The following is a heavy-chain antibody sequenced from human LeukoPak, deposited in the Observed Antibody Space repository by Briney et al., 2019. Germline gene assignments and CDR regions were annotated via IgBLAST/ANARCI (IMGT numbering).Heavy chain of an antibody. D-gene: IGHD3-10*01. CDR1: GYTFTGYY. V-gene: IGHV1-2*02. J-gene: IGHJ4*02. CDR3: ARGAPYGPKYYFDY. CDR2: INPNSGGT. Sequence: ASVKVSCKASGYTFTGYYMHWVRQAPGQGLEWMGWINPNSGGTNYAQKFQVRGTMTRDTSISTAYMELSRLRSDDTAVYYCARGAPYGPKYYFDYWGQGTLVTVSS.